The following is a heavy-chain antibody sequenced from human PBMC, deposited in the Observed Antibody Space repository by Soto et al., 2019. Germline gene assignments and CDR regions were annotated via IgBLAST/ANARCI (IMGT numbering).Heavy chain of an antibody. CDR1: GFSLSTSGVG. CDR3: AHYPFYDILTGYSTAYFQH. CDR2: IYWDDDK. V-gene: IGHV2-5*02. Sequence: SGPTLVNPTQTLTLTCTFSGFSLSTSGVGVGWIRQPPGKALEWLALIYWDDDKRYSPSLKSRLTITKDTSKNQVVLTMTNMDPVDTATYYCAHYPFYDILTGYSTAYFQHWGQGTLVTLSS. J-gene: IGHJ1*01. D-gene: IGHD3-9*01.